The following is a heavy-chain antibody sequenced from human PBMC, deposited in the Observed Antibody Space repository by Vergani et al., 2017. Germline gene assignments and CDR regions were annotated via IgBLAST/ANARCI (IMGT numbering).Heavy chain of an antibody. CDR2: ISSSSSYI. CDR3: ARLERYCTNGVCYTERGFDY. V-gene: IGHV3-21*01. D-gene: IGHD2-8*01. Sequence: EVQLVETGGGLIQPGGSLRLSCAASGFTVSSNYMSWVRQAPGKGLEWVSSISSSSSYIYYADSVKGRFTISRDNAKNSLYLQMNSLRAEDTAVYYCARLERYCTNGVCYTERGFDYWGQGTLVTVSS. CDR1: GFTVSSNY. J-gene: IGHJ4*02.